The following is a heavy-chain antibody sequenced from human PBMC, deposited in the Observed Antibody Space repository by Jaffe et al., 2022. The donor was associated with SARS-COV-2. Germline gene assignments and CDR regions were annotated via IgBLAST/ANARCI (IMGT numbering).Heavy chain of an antibody. D-gene: IGHD6-13*01. V-gene: IGHV3-7*01. J-gene: IGHJ3*02. Sequence: EVQLVESGGGLVQPGGSLRLSCAASGFTFSSYWMSWVRQAPGKGLEWVANIKQDGSEKYYVDSVKGRFTISRDNAKNSLYLQMNSLRAEDTAVYYCARLISRLSSWYEAFDIWGQGTMVTVSS. CDR1: GFTFSSYW. CDR2: IKQDGSEK. CDR3: ARLISRLSSWYEAFDI.